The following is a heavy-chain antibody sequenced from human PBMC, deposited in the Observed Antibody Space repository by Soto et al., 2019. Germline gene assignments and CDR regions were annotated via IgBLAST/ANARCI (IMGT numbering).Heavy chain of an antibody. D-gene: IGHD2-2*01. J-gene: IGHJ4*02. CDR1: GGSISSYY. CDR3: ARTIVVVPAAILHFDY. V-gene: IGHV4-59*08. CDR2: IYYSGST. Sequence: PSETLSLRCTVSGGSISSYYWSWIRQPPGKGLEWIGYIYYSGSTNYNPSLKSRVTISVDTSKNQFSLKLSSVTAADTAVYYCARTIVVVPAAILHFDYWSQGTLVTVSS.